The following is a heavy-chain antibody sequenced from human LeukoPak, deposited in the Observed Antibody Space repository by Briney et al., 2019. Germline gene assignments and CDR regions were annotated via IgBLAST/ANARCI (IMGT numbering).Heavy chain of an antibody. Sequence: GGSLRLSCAASGFTFCRHWMHWVRQVPGEGLVWVSRIKEDGTYTSYADSVKGRFTIPRDNAKNTRYLQMNSLRAEDTAVYYCARDFDMGITPGDDFDYWGQGTLVTVSS. V-gene: IGHV3-74*01. J-gene: IGHJ4*02. CDR1: GFTFCRHW. CDR2: IKEDGTYT. D-gene: IGHD3-9*01. CDR3: ARDFDMGITPGDDFDY.